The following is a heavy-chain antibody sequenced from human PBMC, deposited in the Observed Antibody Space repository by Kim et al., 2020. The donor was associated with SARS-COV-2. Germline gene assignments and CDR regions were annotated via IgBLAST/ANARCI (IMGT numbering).Heavy chain of an antibody. J-gene: IGHJ5*02. V-gene: IGHV3-48*03. CDR2: ISSSGSTI. Sequence: GGSLRLSCAASGFTFSSYEMNWVRQAPGKGLEWVSYISSSGSTIYYADSVKGRFTISRDNAKNSLYLQMNSLRAEDTAVYYCAREIGGNEGGTFGRIAVADPWGQGTLVTVSS. CDR1: GFTFSSYE. D-gene: IGHD6-19*01. CDR3: AREIGGNEGGTFGRIAVADP.